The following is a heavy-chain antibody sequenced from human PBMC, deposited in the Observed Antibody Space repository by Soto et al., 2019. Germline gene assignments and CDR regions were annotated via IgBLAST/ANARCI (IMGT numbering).Heavy chain of an antibody. D-gene: IGHD3-3*01. Sequence: GGSLRLSWTASGFTFGDYAMSWVRQAPGKGLEWVGFIRSKAYGGTTEYAASVKGRFTISRDDSKSIAYLQMNSLRTEDTAVYYCTRHYDFWNAPLPYGMDVWGQGNTVTVSS. CDR3: TRHYDFWNAPLPYGMDV. V-gene: IGHV3-49*04. CDR1: GFTFGDYA. CDR2: IRSKAYGGTT. J-gene: IGHJ6*02.